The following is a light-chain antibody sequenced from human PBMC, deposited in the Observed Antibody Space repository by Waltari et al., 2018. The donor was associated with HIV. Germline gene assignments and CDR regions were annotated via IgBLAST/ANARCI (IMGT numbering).Light chain of an antibody. V-gene: IGKV1-39*01. CDR1: QTIDNY. J-gene: IGKJ5*01. Sequence: DIQMTQSPSSLSASIGDTVTITCRASQTIDNYLNWYQHQSGRVPKLLIYLASTLQTEVPSRFSGRGSGTLFSLIITDVQPEDLATYFCQQTYSPPRTFGPGTRLE. CDR2: LAS. CDR3: QQTYSPPRT.